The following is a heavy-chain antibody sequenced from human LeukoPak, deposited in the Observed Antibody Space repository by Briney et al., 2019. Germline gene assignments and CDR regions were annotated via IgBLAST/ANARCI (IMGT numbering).Heavy chain of an antibody. CDR2: IWFDGTDK. D-gene: IGHD3-3*01. Sequence: SGRSLRLSCAASGFTFSIYGMHWVRQAPGKGLEWVAGIWFDGTDKYYADSVKGRFTISRDNSKNTLYLQMNSLRAEDTAVYYCAKDVAAAPFGVVISISGYWGQGTLVTVSS. J-gene: IGHJ4*02. CDR3: AKDVAAAPFGVVISISGY. V-gene: IGHV3-33*06. CDR1: GFTFSIYG.